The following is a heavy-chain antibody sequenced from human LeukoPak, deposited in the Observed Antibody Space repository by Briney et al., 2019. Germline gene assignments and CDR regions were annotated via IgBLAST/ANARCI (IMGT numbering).Heavy chain of an antibody. V-gene: IGHV3-21*01. CDR1: GFTFSSYS. Sequence: PGGSLRLSCAASGFTFSSYSMNWVRQAPGKGLEWVSSISSSSRYIYYADSVKGRFTISRDNAKNSLYLQMNSLRAEDTAVYYCARVHTISASITIFGVVIDAFDIWGQGTMVTVSS. D-gene: IGHD3-3*01. J-gene: IGHJ3*02. CDR2: ISSSSRYI. CDR3: ARVHTISASITIFGVVIDAFDI.